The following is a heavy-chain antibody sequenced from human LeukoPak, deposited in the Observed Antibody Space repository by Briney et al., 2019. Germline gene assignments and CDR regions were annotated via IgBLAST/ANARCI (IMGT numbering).Heavy chain of an antibody. CDR1: GGSLHNHF. Sequence: SETLSLTCAVYGGSLHNHFWSWIRLSPGKGLEWIGRFYTSGSTNYNPSLKSRVTISVDTSKNQFSLKLSSVTAADTAVYYCATLDIVATMGLYYYYGMDVWGQGTTVTVSS. CDR3: ATLDIVATMGLYYYYGMDV. J-gene: IGHJ6*02. V-gene: IGHV4-59*10. D-gene: IGHD5-12*01. CDR2: FYTSGST.